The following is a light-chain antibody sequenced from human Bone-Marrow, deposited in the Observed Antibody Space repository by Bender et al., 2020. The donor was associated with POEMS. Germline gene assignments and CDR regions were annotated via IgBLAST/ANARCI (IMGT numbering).Light chain of an antibody. CDR1: SSDVGGYDF. Sequence: QSALTQSPSVSGSPGQSVTISCTGTSSDVGGYDFVSWYQQHPGKAPILIIYDVTNRPSRVSSRFSGSKSANTASLTISGLQPEDEADYYCSSYSASNTYVFGTGTQVTVL. CDR3: SSYSASNTYV. CDR2: DVT. V-gene: IGLV2-14*03. J-gene: IGLJ1*01.